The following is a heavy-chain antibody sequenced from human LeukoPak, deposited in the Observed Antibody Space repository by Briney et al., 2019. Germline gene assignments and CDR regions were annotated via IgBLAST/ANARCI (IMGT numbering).Heavy chain of an antibody. V-gene: IGHV3-66*01. CDR1: GFSVSNNY. J-gene: IGHJ6*02. D-gene: IGHD2-15*01. Sequence: GGSLRLSCVTSGFSVSNNYMSWVRQAPGKGLEWVSVISSAGGTYYADSVKGRFTISRDNSKNTLYLQMNSLRAEDTAVYYCARDLRLHTDCSGGSCYPEAYYYYGMDVWGQGTTVTVSS. CDR3: ARDLRLHTDCSGGSCYPEAYYYYGMDV. CDR2: ISSAGGT.